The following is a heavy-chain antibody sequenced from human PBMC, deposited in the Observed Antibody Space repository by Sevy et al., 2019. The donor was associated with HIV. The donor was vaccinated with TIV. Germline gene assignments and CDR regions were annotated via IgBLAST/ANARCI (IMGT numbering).Heavy chain of an antibody. D-gene: IGHD2-15*01. CDR1: GFTFSSYD. CDR3: ARVRRYCSGGSCYFDDAFDI. J-gene: IGHJ3*02. V-gene: IGHV3-13*01. CDR2: IGTAGDT. Sequence: GGSLRLSCAASGFTFSSYDMHWVRQATGKGLEWVSAIGTAGDTYYPGSVKGRFTISRENAKNSLYLQMNSLRAGDTVLYYCARVRRYCSGGSCYFDDAFDIWGQGTMVTVSS.